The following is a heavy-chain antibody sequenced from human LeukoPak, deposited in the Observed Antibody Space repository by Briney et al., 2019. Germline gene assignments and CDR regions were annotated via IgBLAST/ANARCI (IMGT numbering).Heavy chain of an antibody. CDR3: ARGVTSGWSNWYFEV. CDR2: INPRGGSA. J-gene: IGHJ2*01. Sequence: ASVKVSCKASGYTFTDYYIHWVRQAPGQGLEWMGLINPRGGSATYAQRFQGRVTLTRDTSTSTVYMDLSSLTLEDTAVYYCARGVTSGWSNWYFEVWGSGTLVTVSS. V-gene: IGHV1-46*01. CDR1: GYTFTDYY. D-gene: IGHD6-19*01.